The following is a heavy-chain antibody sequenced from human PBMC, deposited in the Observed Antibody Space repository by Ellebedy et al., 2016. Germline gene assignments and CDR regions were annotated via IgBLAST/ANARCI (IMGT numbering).Heavy chain of an antibody. J-gene: IGHJ5*02. CDR3: ARDQVDIVATIVGFDP. CDR1: EGTFSSYA. Sequence: SVKVSXXASEGTFSSYAISWVRQAPGQGLEWMGRIIPILGIANYAQKFQGRVTITADKSTSTAYMELSSLRSEDTAVYYCARDQVDIVATIVGFDPWGQGTLVTVSS. V-gene: IGHV1-69*04. CDR2: IIPILGIA. D-gene: IGHD5-12*01.